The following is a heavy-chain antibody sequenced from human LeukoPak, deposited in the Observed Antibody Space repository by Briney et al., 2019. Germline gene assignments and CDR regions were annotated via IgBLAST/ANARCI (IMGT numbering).Heavy chain of an antibody. J-gene: IGHJ4*02. Sequence: GRSLRLSCAASGFTFSTYGMHWVRQAPGKGLEWVAVISYDGSNKYYTDSVKGRFTISRDNAKNSLYLQMNSLRAEDTAVYYCARALDSSGYYFGYWGQGTLVTVSS. CDR1: GFTFSTYG. CDR3: ARALDSSGYYFGY. D-gene: IGHD3-22*01. V-gene: IGHV3-30*03. CDR2: ISYDGSNK.